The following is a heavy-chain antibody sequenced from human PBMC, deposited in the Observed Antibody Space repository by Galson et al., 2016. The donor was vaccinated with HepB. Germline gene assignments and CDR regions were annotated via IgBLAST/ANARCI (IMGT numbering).Heavy chain of an antibody. CDR2: INQNGGRT. CDR3: ARDRSPAQANNWYDALDI. D-gene: IGHD2-15*01. Sequence: SLRLSCAASGLTFSSYGMHWVRQAPGKGLEWVANINQNGGRTNYVDSVKGRFTISRDNAKNSLYLQMNSLRPEDTAIYYCARDRSPAQANNWYDALDIWGQGTLVTVSS. J-gene: IGHJ3*02. V-gene: IGHV3-7*01. CDR1: GLTFSSYG.